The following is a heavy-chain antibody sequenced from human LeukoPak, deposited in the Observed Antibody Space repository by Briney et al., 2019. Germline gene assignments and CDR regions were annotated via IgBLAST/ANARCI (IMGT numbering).Heavy chain of an antibody. CDR1: GFTFSSYA. CDR3: ARVTYYYDSSGYSL. J-gene: IGHJ4*02. V-gene: IGHV3-30*04. CDR2: ISYDGSNK. D-gene: IGHD3-22*01. Sequence: GGSLRLSCAASGFTFSSYAMHWVRQAPGKGLEWVAVISYDGSNKYYADSVKGRFTISRDNAKNSLYLQMNSLRAEDTAVYYCARVTYYYDSSGYSLWGQGTLVTVSS.